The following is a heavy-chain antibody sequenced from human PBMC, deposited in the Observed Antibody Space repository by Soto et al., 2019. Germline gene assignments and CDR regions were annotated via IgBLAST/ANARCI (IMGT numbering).Heavy chain of an antibody. V-gene: IGHV1-69*13. J-gene: IGHJ6*02. CDR2: IIPIFGTA. CDR1: GGTFSSYA. CDR3: ARRGSWFGELYTYYYYGMDV. D-gene: IGHD3-10*01. Sequence: SVKVSCKASGGTFSSYAISWVRQAPGQGLEWMGGIIPIFGTANYAQKFQGRVTITADESTSTAYMELSSLRSEDTAVYYCARRGSWFGELYTYYYYGMDVWGQGTAVTVSS.